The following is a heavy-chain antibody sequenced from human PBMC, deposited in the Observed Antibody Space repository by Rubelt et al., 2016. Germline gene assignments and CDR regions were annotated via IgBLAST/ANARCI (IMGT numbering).Heavy chain of an antibody. CDR1: GYSFSNHW. CDR3: ARLRADRPSDKAGDYIDS. V-gene: IGHV5-10-1*03. D-gene: IGHD3-10*01. Sequence: EVQLVQSGPELKKPGDSLRISCKGSGYSFSNHWITWVRETPGIGLEWMGRVDPRDSHAHYGPSVRGHVTISTDKSIDTAYLQWSSRKASDTAIYFCARLRADRPSDKAGDYIDSWGQGALVTVSS. CDR2: VDPRDSHA. J-gene: IGHJ4*02.